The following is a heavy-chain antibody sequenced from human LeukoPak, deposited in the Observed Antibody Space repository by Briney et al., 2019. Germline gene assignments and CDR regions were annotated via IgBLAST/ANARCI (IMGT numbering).Heavy chain of an antibody. D-gene: IGHD2-15*01. Sequence: LAGGSLRLSCAASGFTFDDYTMHWVRQVPGKGLEWVSGISWNSVTIAHADSVKGRFTISRDNAKNFLYLQMNSLRVEDTAFYYCAKDRGSGEDSWKWLPLQWGQGTLVTVSS. CDR2: ISWNSVTI. J-gene: IGHJ4*02. CDR1: GFTFDDYT. V-gene: IGHV3-9*01. CDR3: AKDRGSGEDSWKWLPLQ.